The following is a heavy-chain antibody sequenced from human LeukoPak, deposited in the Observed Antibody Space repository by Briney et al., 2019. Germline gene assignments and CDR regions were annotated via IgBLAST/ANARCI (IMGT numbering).Heavy chain of an antibody. J-gene: IGHJ5*02. CDR2: INPNSGGT. CDR1: GYTFTGYY. D-gene: IGHD6-13*01. Sequence: ASVKVSCKASGYTFTGYYMHWVRQAPGQGLEWMGWINPNSGGTNYAQKFQGRVTMTRDTSISTAYMELSRLRSDDTAVYYCARVPQQLLPFGWFDPWGQGTLVTVSS. V-gene: IGHV1-2*02. CDR3: ARVPQQLLPFGWFDP.